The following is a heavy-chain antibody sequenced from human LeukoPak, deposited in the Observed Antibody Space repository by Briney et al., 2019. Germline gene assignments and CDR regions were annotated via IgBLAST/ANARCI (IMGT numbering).Heavy chain of an antibody. J-gene: IGHJ4*02. CDR3: ARGPTDMDFDY. V-gene: IGHV1-46*01. CDR1: GNTFTKSDY. Sequence: ASVKVSCKASGNTFTKSDYMHWVRQAPGQGLEWMGIINPSDGTTFYAQKFQGRVTMTRDTSTNTVYMELSSLRSEDTAVFYCARGPTDMDFDYWGQGSLVTVSS. CDR2: INPSDGTT.